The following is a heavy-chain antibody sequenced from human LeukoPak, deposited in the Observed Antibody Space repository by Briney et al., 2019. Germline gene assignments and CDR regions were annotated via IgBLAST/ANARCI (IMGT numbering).Heavy chain of an antibody. CDR1: GYTFTSYG. CDR3: ARGPLVVVPAAFYYYYYYMDV. D-gene: IGHD2-2*01. Sequence: ASVKVSCKASGYTFTSYGISWVRQAPGQGLEWMGWISAYNGNTNYAQKLQGRVTMTTDTSTSTAYMELRSLRSDDTAVYYCARGPLVVVPAAFYYYYYYMDVWGKGTTVTVSS. V-gene: IGHV1-18*01. J-gene: IGHJ6*03. CDR2: ISAYNGNT.